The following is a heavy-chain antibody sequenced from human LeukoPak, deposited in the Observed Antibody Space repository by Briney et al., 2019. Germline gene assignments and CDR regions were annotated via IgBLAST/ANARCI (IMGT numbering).Heavy chain of an antibody. Sequence: GASVKVSCKASGYTFTGYYMHWVRQAPGQGLEWMGWINPNSGGTNYAQKFQGRVTMTRDTSISTAYMELSRLRSDDTAVYYCARVRFLEWLLYGDAFDIWGQGTMVTVSS. J-gene: IGHJ3*02. CDR2: INPNSGGT. CDR3: ARVRFLEWLLYGDAFDI. V-gene: IGHV1-2*02. D-gene: IGHD3-3*01. CDR1: GYTFTGYY.